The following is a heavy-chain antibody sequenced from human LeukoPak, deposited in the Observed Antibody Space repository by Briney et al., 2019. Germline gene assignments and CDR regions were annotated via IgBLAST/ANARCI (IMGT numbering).Heavy chain of an antibody. CDR2: IIPIFGTA. Sequence: SVKVSCKASGGTFSSYAISWVRQAPGQGLEWMGGIIPIFGTANYAQKFQGRVTITADESTSTAYVELSSLRSEDTAVYYCARADEVGNWNNPLNYWGQGTLVTVSS. D-gene: IGHD1/OR15-1a*01. CDR3: ARADEVGNWNNPLNY. V-gene: IGHV1-69*13. J-gene: IGHJ4*02. CDR1: GGTFSSYA.